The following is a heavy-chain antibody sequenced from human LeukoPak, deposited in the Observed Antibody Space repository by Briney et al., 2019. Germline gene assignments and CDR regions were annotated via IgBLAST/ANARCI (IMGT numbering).Heavy chain of an antibody. J-gene: IGHJ3*02. CDR1: GYTFTSYD. CDR2: MNPNSGNT. CDR3: ARVSYTYAFDI. Sequence: ASVKVSCKASGYTFTSYDINWVRQAPGQGLEWMGWMNPNSGNTGYAQKFQGRVTMTRDTSISTAYMELSSRRSEDTVVYYCARVSYTYAFDIWGQGTMVTVSS. D-gene: IGHD2-2*02. V-gene: IGHV1-8*01.